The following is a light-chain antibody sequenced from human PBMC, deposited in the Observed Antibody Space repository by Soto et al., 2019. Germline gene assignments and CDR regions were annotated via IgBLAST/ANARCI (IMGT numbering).Light chain of an antibody. Sequence: IVLTQSPATLSVSPGERATLSFRASHGVDNYLAWYHQIPGQPPRLLIYGASSRATGIPDRFSGSGSGTDFTLTISRLEPEDFAMYYCQLYGSSRTFGQGTKVDIK. V-gene: IGKV3-20*01. CDR1: HGVDNY. CDR3: QLYGSSRT. CDR2: GAS. J-gene: IGKJ1*01.